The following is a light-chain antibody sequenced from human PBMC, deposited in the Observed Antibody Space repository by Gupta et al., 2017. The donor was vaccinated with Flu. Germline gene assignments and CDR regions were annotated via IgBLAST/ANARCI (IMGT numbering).Light chain of an antibody. J-gene: IGKJ4*01. V-gene: IGKV1-9*01. CDR3: QQFSSYPLT. CDR2: AAS. Sequence: DIQLTQSPSFLSASVGDRVTITCRASQGISSYLAWYQQKPGKAPELLIYAASTLQSGVPSRFSGSGSGTEFTLTISSLQPEDFATYYCQQFSSYPLTFGGGTEVEIK. CDR1: QGISSY.